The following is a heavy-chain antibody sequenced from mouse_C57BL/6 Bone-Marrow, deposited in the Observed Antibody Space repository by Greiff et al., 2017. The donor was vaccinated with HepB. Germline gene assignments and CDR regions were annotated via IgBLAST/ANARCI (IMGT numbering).Heavy chain of an antibody. CDR2: IYPRSGNT. CDR3: ARLASEAY. J-gene: IGHJ3*01. Sequence: QVQLKESGAELARPGASVKLSCKASGYTFTSYGISWVKQRTGQGLEWIGEIYPRSGNTYYNEKFKGKATLTADKSSSTAYMELRSLTSEDSAVYFCARLASEAYWGQGTLVTVSA. D-gene: IGHD6-1*01. CDR1: GYTFTSYG. V-gene: IGHV1-81*01.